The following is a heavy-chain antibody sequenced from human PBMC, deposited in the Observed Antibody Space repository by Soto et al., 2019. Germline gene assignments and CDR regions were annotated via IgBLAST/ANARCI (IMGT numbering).Heavy chain of an antibody. CDR1: GYTFTSYG. D-gene: IGHD6-13*01. CDR2: ISAYNGNT. Sequence: ASVKVSCKASGYTFTSYGISWVRQAPGQGLEWMGWISAYNGNTNYAQKLQGRVTMTTDTSTSTAYMELRSLRSDDTAVYYCARVSPIAAAGTGWFDPWGQGTLVTVSS. CDR3: ARVSPIAAAGTGWFDP. J-gene: IGHJ5*02. V-gene: IGHV1-18*01.